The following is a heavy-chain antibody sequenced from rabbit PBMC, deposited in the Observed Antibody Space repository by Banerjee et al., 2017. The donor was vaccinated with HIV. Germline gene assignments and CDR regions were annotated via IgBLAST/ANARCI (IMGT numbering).Heavy chain of an antibody. Sequence: QEQLEESGGGLVQPEGSLTLACTASGFSFSGTYYMCWVRQAPGKGLEWIACIELGSSGFTYYASWAKGRFTISKTSSTTVTLQMTSLTVADTATYFCARDAGSGDYIDVYFDLWGPGTLVTVS. CDR1: GFSFSGTYY. D-gene: IGHD8-1*01. V-gene: IGHV1S45*01. CDR3: ARDAGSGDYIDVYFDL. J-gene: IGHJ4*01. CDR2: IELGSSGFT.